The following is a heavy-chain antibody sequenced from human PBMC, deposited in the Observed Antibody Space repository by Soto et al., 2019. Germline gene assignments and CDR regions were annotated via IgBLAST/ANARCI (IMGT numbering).Heavy chain of an antibody. Sequence: QVHLVQSGVEVKPPGSSVKVSCQASGYTFFTYDISWVRQAPGQGLEWMGWISTYSGDTKYAQKFQGRVTMTTGTSTTTAYLELRSQRSDATAVYYWAIHLGPTTSETWFDPWGPGTLVTVSS. D-gene: IGHD5-12*01. J-gene: IGHJ5*02. V-gene: IGHV1-18*01. CDR1: GYTFFTYD. CDR2: ISTYSGDT. CDR3: AIHLGPTTSETWFDP.